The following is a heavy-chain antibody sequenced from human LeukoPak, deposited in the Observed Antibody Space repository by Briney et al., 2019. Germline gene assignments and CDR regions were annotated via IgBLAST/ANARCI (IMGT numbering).Heavy chain of an antibody. J-gene: IGHJ4*02. D-gene: IGHD2-8*01. Sequence: GGSLRLSRAVPGFSFSNYDMHWVRQAPGKGLEWVAVIWYDGSNKYYADSVKGRFTISRDNSKNTLYLQINTLRAEDTAVYYCARDPGGVVYFDYWGQGTLVTVSS. CDR2: IWYDGSNK. V-gene: IGHV3-33*01. CDR3: ARDPGGVVYFDY. CDR1: GFSFSNYD.